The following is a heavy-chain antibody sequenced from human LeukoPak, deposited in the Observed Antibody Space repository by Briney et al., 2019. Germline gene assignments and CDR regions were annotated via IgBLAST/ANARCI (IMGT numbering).Heavy chain of an antibody. Sequence: GGSLRLSCAASGFTFSSYAMSWVRQAPGKGLEWVSAISGSGGSTYYADSVKGRFTISRDNSKNTLYLQMNSLRAEDTAVYYYASPTVRYCSSTSCPYFDYWGQGTLVTVSS. CDR3: ASPTVRYCSSTSCPYFDY. J-gene: IGHJ4*02. V-gene: IGHV3-23*01. CDR1: GFTFSSYA. D-gene: IGHD2-2*01. CDR2: ISGSGGST.